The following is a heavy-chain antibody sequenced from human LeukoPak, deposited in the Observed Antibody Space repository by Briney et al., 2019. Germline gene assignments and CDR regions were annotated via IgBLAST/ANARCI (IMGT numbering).Heavy chain of an antibody. CDR2: VFYSGST. CDR1: VGYISSYY. J-gene: IGHJ4*01. Sequence: SETLSLTCAVSVGYISSYYWTWIRQSPGKGLEWIGNVFYSGSTNYNPSLKSRVTISIDTSKNHFSLKLTSVTAADTAVYFCANGTVSGVIAPHSFHYWGRGTLVTVSS. CDR3: ANGTVSGVIAPHSFHY. V-gene: IGHV4-59*01. D-gene: IGHD3-16*02.